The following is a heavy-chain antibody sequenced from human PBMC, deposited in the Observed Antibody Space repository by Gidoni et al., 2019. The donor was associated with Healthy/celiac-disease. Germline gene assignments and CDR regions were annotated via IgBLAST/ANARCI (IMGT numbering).Heavy chain of an antibody. D-gene: IGHD2-2*01. Sequence: QVQLVQSGAEVKKPGASVKVSCKVSGYTLTELSMHWVRQAPGKGLEWMGGFDPEDGETIYAQKFQGRVTMTEDTSTDTAYMELSSLRSEDTAVYYCATDFGGNCSSTSCFAEYFQHWGQGTLVTVSS. V-gene: IGHV1-24*01. J-gene: IGHJ1*01. CDR3: ATDFGGNCSSTSCFAEYFQH. CDR2: FDPEDGET. CDR1: GYTLTELS.